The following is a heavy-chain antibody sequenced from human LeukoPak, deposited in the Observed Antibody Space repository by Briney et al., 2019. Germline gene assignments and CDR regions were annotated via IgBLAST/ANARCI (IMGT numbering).Heavy chain of an antibody. CDR3: ANLPGQWSGWHFDL. D-gene: IGHD3-3*01. V-gene: IGHV4-4*02. Sequence: PSETLSLTCAVSGGSISSSNWWSWVRQPPGKGLEWIGEIYHSGSTNYNPSLKSRVTISVDKSKNQFSLKLSSVTAADTAVYYCANLPGQWSGWHFDLWGRGTLVTVSS. CDR2: IYHSGST. J-gene: IGHJ2*01. CDR1: GGSISSSNW.